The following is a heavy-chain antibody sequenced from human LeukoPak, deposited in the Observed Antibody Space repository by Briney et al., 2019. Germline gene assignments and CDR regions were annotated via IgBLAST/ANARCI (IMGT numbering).Heavy chain of an antibody. J-gene: IGHJ4*02. CDR2: IRYDGSNK. V-gene: IGHV3-30*02. CDR3: ARDRGRQWLDRYFFDY. Sequence: GGSLRLSCAASGFTFSSYGMHWVRQAPGKGLEWVAFIRYDGSNKYYADSVKGRFTISRDNSKITLYLQMNSLRAEDTAVYYCARDRGRQWLDRYFFDYWGQGTLVTVSS. D-gene: IGHD6-19*01. CDR1: GFTFSSYG.